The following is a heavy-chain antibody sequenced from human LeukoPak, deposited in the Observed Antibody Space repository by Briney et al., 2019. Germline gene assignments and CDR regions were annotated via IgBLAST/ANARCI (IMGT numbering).Heavy chain of an antibody. Sequence: GGSLRLSCAASGFTFSSYSMNWVRQAPGKGLEWVSSISSSSSYIYYADSVKGRFTISRDNAKNSLYLQMNSLRAEDMAVYYCARVGSGLTPLDYWGQGTLVTVSS. V-gene: IGHV3-21*01. CDR3: ARVGSGLTPLDY. D-gene: IGHD6-19*01. J-gene: IGHJ4*02. CDR1: GFTFSSYS. CDR2: ISSSSSYI.